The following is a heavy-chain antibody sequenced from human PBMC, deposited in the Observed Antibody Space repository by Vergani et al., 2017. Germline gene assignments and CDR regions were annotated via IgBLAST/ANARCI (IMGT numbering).Heavy chain of an antibody. CDR2: IYPADSDT. J-gene: IGHJ4*02. V-gene: IGHV5-51*01. CDR1: EYSFGNYW. Sequence: EVELVQSGPEMRKPGESLKISCKGSEYSFGNYWIGWVRQMPGKGLEWMGIIYPADSDTRYSPSFQGQVTISADKSISTAFLQPDSLKASDTALYYCARHTTYTDSWGQGTLVTVSS. CDR3: ARHTTYTDS. D-gene: IGHD1-1*01.